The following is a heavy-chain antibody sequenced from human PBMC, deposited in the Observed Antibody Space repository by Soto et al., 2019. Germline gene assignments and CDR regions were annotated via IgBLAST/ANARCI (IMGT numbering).Heavy chain of an antibody. CDR3: ARAPLYCSSTSCYRGWFDP. J-gene: IGHJ5*02. CDR2: IYHSGST. Sequence: QLQLQESGSGLVKPSQTLSLTCAVSGGSISSGGYSWSWIRQPPGKGLEWIGYIYHSGSTYYNASLKSRVTISVDRSKHQFSLKLSSVTAADTAVYYCARAPLYCSSTSCYRGWFDPWGQGTLVTVSS. V-gene: IGHV4-30-2*01. CDR1: GGSISSGGYS. D-gene: IGHD2-2*02.